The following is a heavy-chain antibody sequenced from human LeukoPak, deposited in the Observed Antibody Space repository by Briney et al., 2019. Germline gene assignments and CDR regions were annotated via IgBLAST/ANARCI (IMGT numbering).Heavy chain of an antibody. J-gene: IGHJ6*03. V-gene: IGHV3-30*04. CDR2: ISYDGSNE. CDR1: GFTFSSYA. CDR3: GSGGTYYYYYMDV. Sequence: GGSLRLSCAASGFTFSSYAMHWVRQAPGKGLEWVAVISYDGSNEYYADSVKGRFTISRDNPKNTLYLQMNSLRAEDTAVYYCGSGGTYYYYYMDVWGKGTTVTVSS. D-gene: IGHD2-15*01.